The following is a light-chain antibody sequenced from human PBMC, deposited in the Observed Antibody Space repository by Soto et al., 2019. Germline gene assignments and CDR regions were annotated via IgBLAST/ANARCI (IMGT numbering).Light chain of an antibody. V-gene: IGKV3-15*01. Sequence: EIVMTQSPATLSVSPGERATLSCRASQSVSSNLAGYQQKPGQAPRLLIYGASTRATGIPARFSGSGSGTEFTLTISSLQSEDFAVYYCQQYNNWAPGTFGPGTKVDIK. J-gene: IGKJ3*01. CDR1: QSVSSN. CDR2: GAS. CDR3: QQYNNWAPGT.